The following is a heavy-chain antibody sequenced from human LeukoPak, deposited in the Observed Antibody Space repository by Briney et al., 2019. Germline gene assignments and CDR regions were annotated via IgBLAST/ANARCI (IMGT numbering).Heavy chain of an antibody. CDR1: GGSFSGYY. D-gene: IGHD6-13*01. CDR3: ARGRSYSSSWSSGRYFQH. J-gene: IGHJ1*01. V-gene: IGHV4-34*01. CDR2: INHSGST. Sequence: SETLSLTCAVYGGSFSGYYWSWIRQPPGKGLEWIGEINHSGSTNYNPSLKSRVTISVDTSKNQFSLKLSSVTAADTAVYHCARGRSYSSSWSSGRYFQHWGQGTLVTVSS.